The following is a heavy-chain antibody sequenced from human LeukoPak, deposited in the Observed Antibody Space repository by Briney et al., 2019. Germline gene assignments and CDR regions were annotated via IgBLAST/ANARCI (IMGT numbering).Heavy chain of an antibody. CDR3: AKDPLQYGSGSYYFEY. V-gene: IGHV3-30*02. J-gene: IGHJ4*02. D-gene: IGHD3-10*01. CDR1: GFTLSSYG. Sequence: GGSLRLSCAASGFTLSSYGMHWVRQAPGKGLEWVAFIRYDGNNKYYADSVKGRFTISRDNSKNTLYLQMNSLRAEDTAVYYCAKDPLQYGSGSYYFEYWGQGTPVTVSS. CDR2: IRYDGNNK.